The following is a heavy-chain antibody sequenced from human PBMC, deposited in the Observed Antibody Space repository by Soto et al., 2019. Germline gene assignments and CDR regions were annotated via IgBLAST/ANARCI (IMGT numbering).Heavy chain of an antibody. CDR1: GFTFSSYS. CDR2: ISSSSSTI. CDR3: ARDNGVQLYDYGMDV. V-gene: IGHV3-48*02. Sequence: EVQLVESGGGLVQPGGSLRLSCAGSGFTFSSYSMNWVRQAPGKGLEWVSYISSSSSTIYYADSVKGRFTISRDNAKNSLYLQMNSLRDEDTAVYYCARDNGVQLYDYGMDVWCQCTTVTVSS. D-gene: IGHD5-18*01. J-gene: IGHJ6*02.